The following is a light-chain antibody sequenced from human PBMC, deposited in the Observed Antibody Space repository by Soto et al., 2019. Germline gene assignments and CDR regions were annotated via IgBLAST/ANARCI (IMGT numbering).Light chain of an antibody. CDR2: GNN. Sequence: QSALTQPPSVSGTPGQMVTISCSGSSSNIGSNTVNWYQQLPGTAPKLLICGNNQRPSGVPDRFSGSKPGTSASLAISGLQSEDEADYHCAAGDDRLNGYVFGTGTKVTVL. J-gene: IGLJ1*01. CDR3: AAGDDRLNGYV. CDR1: SSNIGSNT. V-gene: IGLV1-44*01.